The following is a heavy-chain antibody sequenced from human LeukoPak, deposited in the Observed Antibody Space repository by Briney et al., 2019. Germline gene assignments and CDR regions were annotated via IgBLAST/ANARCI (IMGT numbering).Heavy chain of an antibody. J-gene: IGHJ4*02. V-gene: IGHV3-33*01. D-gene: IGHD6-13*01. CDR3: ARIRHSSSWYYFDY. CDR1: GFTFSSYG. Sequence: GGSLRLSCAASGFTFSSYGMHWVRQAPGKGLEWVAVIWYDGSNKYYADSVKGRFTISRDNSKNTLYLQMNSLRAEDTAVYYCARIRHSSSWYYFDYWGRGTLVTVSS. CDR2: IWYDGSNK.